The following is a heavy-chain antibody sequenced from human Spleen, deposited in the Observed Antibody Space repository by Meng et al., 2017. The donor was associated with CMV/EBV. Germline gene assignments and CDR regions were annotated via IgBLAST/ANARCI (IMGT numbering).Heavy chain of an antibody. CDR2: INSRSSTI. Sequence: GGSLRLSCAAAGFTFNTYSMVWVRQAPGKGLEWVSYINSRSSTIYYADSVKGRFTISRDNAKNSLYLQANSLRAEDTAVYFCAKSSVGPLPHFDYWGQGTLVTVSS. CDR1: GFTFNTYS. CDR3: AKSSVGPLPHFDY. J-gene: IGHJ4*02. V-gene: IGHV3-48*04. D-gene: IGHD1-26*01.